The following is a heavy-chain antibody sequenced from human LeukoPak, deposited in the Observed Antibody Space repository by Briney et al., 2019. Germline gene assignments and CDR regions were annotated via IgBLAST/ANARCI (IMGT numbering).Heavy chain of an antibody. V-gene: IGHV4-4*07. CDR1: GASIRSHY. CDR3: ARVHCIGHSCYVDY. D-gene: IGHD2-15*01. J-gene: IGHJ4*02. Sequence: SETLSLTCSVSGASIRSHYWSCIRQPAGKGLEWIGHIYIIGSTNYNPSLKSRVTISVDTSKNQFSLKLSSLTAADTAVYYCARVHCIGHSCYVDYWGQGALVTVSS. CDR2: IYIIGST.